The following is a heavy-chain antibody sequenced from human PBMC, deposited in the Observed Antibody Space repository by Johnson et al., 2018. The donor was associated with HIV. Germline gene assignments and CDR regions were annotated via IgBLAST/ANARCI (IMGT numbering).Heavy chain of an antibody. Sequence: QEQLVESGGGLIQPGGSLRLSCTASGFTFSSYGMHWVRQAPGKGLEWVAVIWYDGSNKYYGDSVKGRFTISRDNSKNTVYLQMNSLKAEDTAVYYCARVGDGNNKNAFDIWGQGTMVTVSS. V-gene: IGHV3-33*01. D-gene: IGHD5-24*01. CDR2: IWYDGSNK. CDR3: ARVGDGNNKNAFDI. CDR1: GFTFSSYG. J-gene: IGHJ3*02.